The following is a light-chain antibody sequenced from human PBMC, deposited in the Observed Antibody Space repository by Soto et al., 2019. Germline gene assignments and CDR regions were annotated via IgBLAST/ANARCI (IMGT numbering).Light chain of an antibody. CDR3: QQYGSAPIT. Sequence: EIVLTQSPGTLSLSPGERATLSCRASQSVSSNYLAWYQQKPGQAPRVLIYVASSRATGIPDRFSGSESGTEFTLTISRLEPEDFAVYSCQQYGSAPITVGQGTRLEIK. J-gene: IGKJ5*01. CDR2: VAS. V-gene: IGKV3-20*01. CDR1: QSVSSNY.